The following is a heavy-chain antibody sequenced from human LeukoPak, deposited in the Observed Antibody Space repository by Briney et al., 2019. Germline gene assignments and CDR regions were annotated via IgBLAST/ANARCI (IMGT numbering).Heavy chain of an antibody. CDR2: MNPNSGNT. V-gene: IGHV1-8*01. J-gene: IGHJ4*02. Sequence: ASVKVSCKASGYTFTSHDINWVRQATGQGLEWMGWMNPNSGNTGYAQKFQGRVTMTRNTSISTAYMELSSLRSEDTAVYYCARASGPKVADLDYWGQGTLVTVST. D-gene: IGHD4-23*01. CDR1: GYTFTSHD. CDR3: ARASGPKVADLDY.